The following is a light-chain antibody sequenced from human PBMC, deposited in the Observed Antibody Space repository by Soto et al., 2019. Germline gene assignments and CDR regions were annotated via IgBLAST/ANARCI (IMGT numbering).Light chain of an antibody. CDR1: NSNIGAGYD. Sequence: HSVLTQPPSVSGAPGQRITISCTGNNSNIGAGYDVHWYQQLPGTAPKVVIYGNINRPSGVPDRFSGSKSGTSAFLAITGLQAEDEGDYYCQSYDSSLSGLFGGGTKLTVL. V-gene: IGLV1-40*01. CDR2: GNI. J-gene: IGLJ3*02. CDR3: QSYDSSLSGL.